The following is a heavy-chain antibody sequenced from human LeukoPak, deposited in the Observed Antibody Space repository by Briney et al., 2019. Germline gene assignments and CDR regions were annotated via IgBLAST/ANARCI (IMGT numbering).Heavy chain of an antibody. CDR3: ARERGTQRFDY. J-gene: IGHJ4*02. CDR1: GFTFSSYG. D-gene: IGHD6-25*01. Sequence: GGSLRLSCAASGFTFSSYGMHWVRQAPGKGLEWVAVIWYDGSNKYYADSVKGRFTISRDNSRNTLYLQMNSLRAKDTAVYYCARERGTQRFDYWGQGTLVTVSS. CDR2: IWYDGSNK. V-gene: IGHV3-33*01.